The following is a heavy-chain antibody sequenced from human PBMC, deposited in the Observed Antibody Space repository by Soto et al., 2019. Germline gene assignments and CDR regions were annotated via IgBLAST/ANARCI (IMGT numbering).Heavy chain of an antibody. CDR2: ISGSGGST. D-gene: IGHD6-13*01. J-gene: IGHJ3*01. CDR3: AKDLRGYSSFH. V-gene: IGHV3-23*04. Sequence: VQLVESGGGVVQPGRSLRLSCAASGFTFSSYGMHWVRQAPGKGLEWVAVISGSGGSTYYADSVKGRFTISRDNSKNTLYLQMNSLRAEDTAVYYCAKDLRGYSSFHWGQGTMVTVSS. CDR1: GFTFSSYG.